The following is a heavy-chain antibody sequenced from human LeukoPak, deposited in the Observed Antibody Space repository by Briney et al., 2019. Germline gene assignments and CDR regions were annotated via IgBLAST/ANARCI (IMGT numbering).Heavy chain of an antibody. CDR2: IYYSGST. CDR3: ARAEVVPAATPRLYYYGMDV. D-gene: IGHD2-2*01. Sequence: SETLSLTCTVSGGSISSSSYYWGWIRQPPGKGLEWIGSIYYSGSTYYNPSLKSRVTISVDTSKNQFSLKLSSVTAADTAVYYCARAEVVPAATPRLYYYGMDVWGQGTTVTVSS. CDR1: GGSISSSSYY. J-gene: IGHJ6*02. V-gene: IGHV4-39*01.